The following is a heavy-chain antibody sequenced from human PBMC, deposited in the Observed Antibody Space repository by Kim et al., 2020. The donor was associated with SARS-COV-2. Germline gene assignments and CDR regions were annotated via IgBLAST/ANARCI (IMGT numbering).Heavy chain of an antibody. J-gene: IGHJ3*02. CDR1: GFTFSSYS. CDR2: ISSSSSTI. D-gene: IGHD6-13*01. V-gene: IGHV3-48*02. CDR3: AREIKQQLVGDAFDI. Sequence: GGSLRLSCAASGFTFSSYSMNWVRQAPGKGLEWVSYISSSSSTIYYADSVKGRFTISRDNAKNSLYLQMNSLRDEDTAVYYCAREIKQQLVGDAFDIWGQGTMVTVSS.